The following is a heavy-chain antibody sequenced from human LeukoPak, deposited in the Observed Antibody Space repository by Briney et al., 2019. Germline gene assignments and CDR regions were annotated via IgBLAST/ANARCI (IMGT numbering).Heavy chain of an antibody. V-gene: IGHV3-23*01. CDR2: ISGSGGSA. J-gene: IGHJ3*02. D-gene: IGHD3-22*01. CDR1: GFTFSSYA. CDR3: AKGVRVYDSSVDDAFDI. Sequence: GRSLRLSCAASGFTFSSYAMSWVRQAPGKGLEWVSAISGSGGSAYYADSVKGRFTISRDNSKNTLYLQMNSLRAEDTAVYYCAKGVRVYDSSVDDAFDIWGQGTMVTVSS.